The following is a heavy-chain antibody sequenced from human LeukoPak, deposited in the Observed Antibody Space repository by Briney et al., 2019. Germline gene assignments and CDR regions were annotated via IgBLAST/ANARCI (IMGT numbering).Heavy chain of an antibody. CDR1: GFTFSSYW. CDR3: ARESTEYYFDY. V-gene: IGHV3-74*01. J-gene: IGHJ4*02. CDR2: INSDGNST. Sequence: GGSLRLSCAASGFTFSSYWMHWVRQAPGKGLVWVSRINSDGNSTSYADSVKGRFTISRDNAKNTLYLQMNSLRAEDTAVYYCARESTEYYFDYWGQGTLVTVSS. D-gene: IGHD4-17*01.